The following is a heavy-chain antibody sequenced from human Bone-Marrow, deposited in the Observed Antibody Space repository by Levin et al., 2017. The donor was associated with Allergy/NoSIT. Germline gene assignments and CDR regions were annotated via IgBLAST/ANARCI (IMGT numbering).Heavy chain of an antibody. D-gene: IGHD2-15*01. CDR3: ARRPVIGPPDIVVVVAVNDAFDI. V-gene: IGHV4-34*01. CDR2: INHSGST. J-gene: IGHJ3*02. CDR1: GGSFSGYY. Sequence: KTSETLSLTCAVYGGSFSGYYWSWIRQPPGKGLEWIGEINHSGSTNYNPSLKSRVTISVDTSKNQFSLKLSSVTAADTAVYYCARRPVIGPPDIVVVVAVNDAFDIWGQGTMVTVSS.